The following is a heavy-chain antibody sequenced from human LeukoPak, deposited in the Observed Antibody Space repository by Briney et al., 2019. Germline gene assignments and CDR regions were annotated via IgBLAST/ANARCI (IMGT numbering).Heavy chain of an antibody. D-gene: IGHD3-10*01. J-gene: IGHJ4*02. CDR3: ASQEGYYYGSGSYGY. Sequence: SETLSLTCTVSGGSISSSSYYWGWIRQPPGKGLEWIGSIYYSGSTYYNPSLKSRVTISVDTSKNQFSLKLSSVAAADTAVYYCASQEGYYYGSGSYGYWGQGTLVTVSS. CDR2: IYYSGST. CDR1: GGSISSSSYY. V-gene: IGHV4-39*07.